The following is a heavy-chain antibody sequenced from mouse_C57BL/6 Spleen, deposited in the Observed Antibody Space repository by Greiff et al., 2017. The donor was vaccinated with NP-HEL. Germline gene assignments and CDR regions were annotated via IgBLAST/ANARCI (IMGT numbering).Heavy chain of an antibody. CDR2: ISSGGSYT. J-gene: IGHJ4*01. D-gene: IGHD2-1*01. CDR3: ARHPLYSEYYYAMDY. Sequence: DVMLVESGGDLVKPGGSLKLSCAASGFTFSSYGMSWVRQTPDKRLEWVATISSGGSYTYYPDSVKGRFTISRDNAKNTLYLQMSSLKSEDTAMYYCARHPLYSEYYYAMDYWGQGTSVTVSS. CDR1: GFTFSSYG. V-gene: IGHV5-6*02.